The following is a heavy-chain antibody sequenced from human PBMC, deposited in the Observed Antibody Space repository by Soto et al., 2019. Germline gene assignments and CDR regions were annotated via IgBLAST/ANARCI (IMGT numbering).Heavy chain of an antibody. Sequence: PGESLKISCKGSGYSFAGYWITWVRQKPGKGLEWMGRIDPSDSQTYYSPSFRGHVTISVTKSITTVFLQWRRLRASDTAMYYCARQIYDSDTGPNFQYYFDSWGKGTPVTVSS. V-gene: IGHV5-10-1*01. J-gene: IGHJ4*02. CDR2: IDPSDSQT. CDR1: GYSFAGYW. D-gene: IGHD3-22*01. CDR3: ARQIYDSDTGPNFQYYFDS.